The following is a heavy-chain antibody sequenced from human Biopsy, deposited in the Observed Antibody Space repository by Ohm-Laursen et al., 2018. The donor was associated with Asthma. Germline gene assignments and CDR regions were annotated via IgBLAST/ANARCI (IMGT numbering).Heavy chain of an antibody. D-gene: IGHD2-21*01. CDR1: GYTFTGYY. V-gene: IGHV1-2*06. J-gene: IGHJ4*02. CDR3: ARSFVLGIPDY. CDR2: INPNSGGT. Sequence: SVKVSCKASGYTFTGYYMHWVRRAPGQGLEWMGRINPNSGGTNYAQKFQGRVTMTRDTSISTAYMELSRLRSDDTAVYYCARSFVLGIPDYWGQGTLVTVSS.